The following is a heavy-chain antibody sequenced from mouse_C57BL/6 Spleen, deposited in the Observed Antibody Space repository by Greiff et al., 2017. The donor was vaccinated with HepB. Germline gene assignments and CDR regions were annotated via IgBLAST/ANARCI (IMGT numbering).Heavy chain of an antibody. D-gene: IGHD2-3*01. CDR1: GFTFSDYG. V-gene: IGHV5-17*01. Sequence: EVQGVESGGGLVKPGGSLKLSCAASGFTFSDYGMHWVRQAPEKGLEWVAYISSGSSTIYYADTVKGRFTISRDNAKNTLVLQMTSLRSEDTAMYYCARDGYSHFDYWGQGTTLTVSS. CDR2: ISSGSSTI. CDR3: ARDGYSHFDY. J-gene: IGHJ2*01.